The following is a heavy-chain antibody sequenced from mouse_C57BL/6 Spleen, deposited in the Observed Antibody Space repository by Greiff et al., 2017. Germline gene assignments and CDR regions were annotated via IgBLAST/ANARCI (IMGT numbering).Heavy chain of an antibody. Sequence: EVQLQQSGPVLVKPGASVKMSCKASGYTFTDYYMNWVKQSHGKSLEWIGVINPYNGGTSYNQKFKGKATLTVDKSSSTAYMELNSLTSEDSAVYYCADYGSWFAYWGQGTLVTVSA. V-gene: IGHV1-19*01. CDR1: GYTFTDYY. CDR3: ADYGSWFAY. D-gene: IGHD1-1*01. CDR2: INPYNGGT. J-gene: IGHJ3*01.